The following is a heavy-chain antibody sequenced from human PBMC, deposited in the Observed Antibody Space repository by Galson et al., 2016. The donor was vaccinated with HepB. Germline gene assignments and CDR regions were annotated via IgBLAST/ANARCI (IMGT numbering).Heavy chain of an antibody. J-gene: IGHJ4*02. Sequence: ALVKPTQTLTLTCTFSGFSLTSSGVGVAWIRQPPGKALEWLALIYWDDDERHSPSLKSRLTIPQDTSKNQVFFTMTNMDPVDTGTYYFAHVTTSHYDIVTGYYGVFDYWGQGTLVTVSS. D-gene: IGHD3-9*01. CDR3: AHVTTSHYDIVTGYYGVFDY. V-gene: IGHV2-5*02. CDR1: GFSLTSSGVG. CDR2: IYWDDDE.